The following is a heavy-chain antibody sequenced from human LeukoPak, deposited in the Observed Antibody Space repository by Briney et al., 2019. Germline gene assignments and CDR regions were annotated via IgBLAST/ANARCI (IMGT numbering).Heavy chain of an antibody. D-gene: IGHD2-2*02. CDR3: ARGDCSSTSCYTGWFDP. J-gene: IGHJ5*02. CDR2: INPNSGGT. Sequence: ASVKVSCTASGYTFTGYYMHWVRQAPGQGLEWMGWINPNSGGTNYAQKFQGRVTMTRDTSISTAYMELSRLRSDDTAVYYCARGDCSSTSCYTGWFDPWGQGTLVTVSS. V-gene: IGHV1-2*02. CDR1: GYTFTGYY.